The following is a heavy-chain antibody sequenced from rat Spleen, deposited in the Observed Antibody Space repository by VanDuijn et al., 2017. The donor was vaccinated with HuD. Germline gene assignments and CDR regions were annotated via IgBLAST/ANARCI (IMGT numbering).Heavy chain of an antibody. CDR3: ARWYGYNYFDY. CDR2: IWGNGNT. V-gene: IGHV2-13*01. CDR1: GFSLTSYD. D-gene: IGHD1-9*01. J-gene: IGHJ2*01. Sequence: QVQLKESGPGLVQRSQTLSLTCTVSGFSLTSYDMHWVPQPSGKGLEWMGVIWGNGNTHYNSALKSRLSISRDTSKSQVFLKMNSLKTEDTAMYFCARWYGYNYFDYWGQGVMVTVSS.